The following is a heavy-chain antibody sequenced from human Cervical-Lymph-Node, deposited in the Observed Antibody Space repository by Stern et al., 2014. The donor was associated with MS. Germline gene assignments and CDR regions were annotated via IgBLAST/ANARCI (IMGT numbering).Heavy chain of an antibody. V-gene: IGHV3-73*01. CDR1: GILFSGAS. CDR2: IRSKSNAYTA. D-gene: IGHD3-10*01. J-gene: IGHJ4*02. Sequence: GQSGGSLKLSCAASGILFSGASMHWVRQPSGKGLEWIGRIRSKSNAYTATYTASVKGRFTISRDDSKSTAYLQLNSLKTEDTAVYYCVSDGSGWRNWGQGTLVTVSS. CDR3: VSDGSGWRN.